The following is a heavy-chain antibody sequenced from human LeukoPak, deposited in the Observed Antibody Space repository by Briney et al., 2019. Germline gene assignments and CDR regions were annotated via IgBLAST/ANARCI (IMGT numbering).Heavy chain of an antibody. Sequence: QPGGSLRLSCAASGFTFSSYAMSWVRRAPGKGLEWVSAISGSGGSTYYADSVKGRFTISRDNSKNTLYLQMNSLRAEDTAVYYCAKDASRVKTGTSHRDAFDIWGQGTMVTVSS. CDR2: ISGSGGST. J-gene: IGHJ3*02. CDR3: AKDASRVKTGTSHRDAFDI. CDR1: GFTFSSYA. D-gene: IGHD1-1*01. V-gene: IGHV3-23*01.